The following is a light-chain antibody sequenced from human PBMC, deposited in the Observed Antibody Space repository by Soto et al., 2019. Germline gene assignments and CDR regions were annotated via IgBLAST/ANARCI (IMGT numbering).Light chain of an antibody. CDR3: QQSYSSLYT. V-gene: IGKV1-39*01. CDR1: QTISNY. Sequence: DMQMTQSPSSLSASVGDRVTITCRASQTISNYLNWYQQKPGKAPELLIYAASSLQGGVPSRFSGSGSGTDFTLAISSLQPEDSATYYCQQSYSSLYTFGQGTKLEIK. CDR2: AAS. J-gene: IGKJ2*01.